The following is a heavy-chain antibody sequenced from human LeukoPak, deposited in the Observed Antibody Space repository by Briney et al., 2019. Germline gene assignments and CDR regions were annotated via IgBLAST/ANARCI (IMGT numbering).Heavy chain of an antibody. V-gene: IGHV3-7*01. CDR2: IKQDGSEK. D-gene: IGHD4-11*01. Sequence: GGSLRLSCAASGFTFSSYWMSWVRQAPGKGLEWVANIKQDGSEKYYVDSVKGRFTISRDNAKNSLYLQMNSLRAEDTAVYYCARNYDYSNFLPPYYYYYMDVWGKGTTVTVSS. J-gene: IGHJ6*03. CDR3: ARNYDYSNFLPPYYYYYMDV. CDR1: GFTFSSYW.